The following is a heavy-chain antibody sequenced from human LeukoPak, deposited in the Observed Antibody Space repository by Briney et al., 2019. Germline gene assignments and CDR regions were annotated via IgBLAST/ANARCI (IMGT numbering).Heavy chain of an antibody. V-gene: IGHV1-2*02. D-gene: IGHD2-8*01. CDR1: GYTFTGYY. J-gene: IGHJ4*02. Sequence: ASVKVSCKASGYTFTGYYMHWVRQAPGQGLEWMGWINPNSGGTNYAQKFQGRVTMTRDTSISTAYMELSRLRSDDTAVYYCARSPDQVLMVYASIFAYGGKGPRVTVSS. CDR2: INPNSGGT. CDR3: ARSPDQVLMVYASIFAY.